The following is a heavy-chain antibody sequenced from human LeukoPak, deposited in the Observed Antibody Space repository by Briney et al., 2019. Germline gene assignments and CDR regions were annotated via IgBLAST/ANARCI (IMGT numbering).Heavy chain of an antibody. CDR2: ISSSGNTI. D-gene: IGHD3-10*01. J-gene: IGHJ6*04. V-gene: IGHV3-48*04. CDR1: GFTFNRYG. CDR3: AREALYFGEFPNRYMDV. Sequence: GGTLRLSCAASGFTFNRYGMSWVRQAPGKGLEWLSYISSSGNTIYYADSVKGRFTISRDNAKKSLYLQMNSLRAEDTAVYYCAREALYFGEFPNRYMDVWGKGTTVTVSP.